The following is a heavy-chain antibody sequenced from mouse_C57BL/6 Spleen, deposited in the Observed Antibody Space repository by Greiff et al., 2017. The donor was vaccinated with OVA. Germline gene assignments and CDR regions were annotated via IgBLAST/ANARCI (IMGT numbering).Heavy chain of an antibody. CDR3: ARGWFSYYFDY. D-gene: IGHD2-3*01. J-gene: IGHJ2*01. V-gene: IGHV5-4*01. CDR2: ISDGGSYT. Sequence: EVQRVESGGGLVKPGGSLKLSCAASGFTFSSYAMSWVRQTPEKRLEWVATISDGGSYTYYPDNVKGRFTISRDNAKNNLYLQMSHLKSEDTAMYYCARGWFSYYFDYWGQGTTLTVSS. CDR1: GFTFSSYA.